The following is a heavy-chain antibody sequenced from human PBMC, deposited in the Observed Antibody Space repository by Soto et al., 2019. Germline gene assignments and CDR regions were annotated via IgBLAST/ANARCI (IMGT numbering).Heavy chain of an antibody. D-gene: IGHD2-15*01. CDR3: STPSFSCSHAFDF. CDR1: GDTFNFYT. Sequence: QVQLVQSGAELKKPGSSVRVSCKASGDTFNFYTINWVRQAPGLGLEWMGRTIPMLSMSNYALKFQGRLTISAVNSTSTASMFLNCLTPEHTSMYYFSTPSFSCSHAFDFLCQGALVTVSS. J-gene: IGHJ4*02. V-gene: IGHV1-69*02. CDR2: TIPMLSMS.